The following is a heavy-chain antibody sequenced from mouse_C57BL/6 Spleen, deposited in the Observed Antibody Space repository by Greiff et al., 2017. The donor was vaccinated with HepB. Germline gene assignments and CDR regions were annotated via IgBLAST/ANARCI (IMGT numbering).Heavy chain of an antibody. CDR3: ARWGYYYGSAWFAY. J-gene: IGHJ3*01. V-gene: IGHV5-17*01. CDR2: ISSGSSTI. CDR1: GFTFSDYG. Sequence: EVHLVESGGGLVKPGGSLKLSCAASGFTFSDYGMHWVRQAPEKGLEWVAYISSGSSTIYYADTVKGRFTISRDNAKNTLFLQMTSLRSEDTAMYYCARWGYYYGSAWFAYWGQGTLVTVSA. D-gene: IGHD1-1*01.